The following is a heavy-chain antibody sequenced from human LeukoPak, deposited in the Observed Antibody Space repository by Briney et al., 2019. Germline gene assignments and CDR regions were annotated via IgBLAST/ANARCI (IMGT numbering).Heavy chain of an antibody. CDR1: GYTFASYG. CDR2: ISATNGNT. J-gene: IGHJ4*02. Sequence: ASVKVSCKASGYTFASYGISWVRQAPGQVLEWMGWISATNGNTNYAQKLQGRVTMTTDTSTTTAYMELRSLRSDDTAVYYCARGVAVNCRPDYWGQGTLVTVSS. V-gene: IGHV1-18*01. D-gene: IGHD1-1*01. CDR3: ARGVAVNCRPDY.